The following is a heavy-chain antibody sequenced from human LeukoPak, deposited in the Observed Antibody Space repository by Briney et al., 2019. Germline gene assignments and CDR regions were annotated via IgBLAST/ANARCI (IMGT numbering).Heavy chain of an antibody. Sequence: ASVKVSCKVSGYTLAEVSIHWVRLAPGKGLGWMGGFDPEDGETFYAQKFQGRVSMTEDTSTDTANMDLSSLRSEDTAVYYCATGGTYYYGNTTYHTFDYWGQGTLLTVSS. J-gene: IGHJ4*02. CDR3: ATGGTYYYGNTTYHTFDY. D-gene: IGHD3-10*01. CDR2: FDPEDGET. V-gene: IGHV1-24*01. CDR1: GYTLAEVS.